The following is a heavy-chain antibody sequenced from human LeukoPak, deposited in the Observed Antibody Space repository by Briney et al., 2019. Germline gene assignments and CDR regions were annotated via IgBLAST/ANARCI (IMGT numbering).Heavy chain of an antibody. J-gene: IGHJ4*02. D-gene: IGHD6-19*01. CDR2: IRSKAHGGTA. V-gene: IGHV3-49*04. CDR1: GFTFSDYA. CDR3: SRAHSTGWLGINDY. Sequence: PGRSLRLSCTASGFTFSDYAVTWVRQAPGKGLEGVGLIRSKAHGGTADYATSVKGRFTISRDDSKTIAYLQMDSLKTEDTAVYYCSRAHSTGWLGINDYWGQGTLVTVSS.